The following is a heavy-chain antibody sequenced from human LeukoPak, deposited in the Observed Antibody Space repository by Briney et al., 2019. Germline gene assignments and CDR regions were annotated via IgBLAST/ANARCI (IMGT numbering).Heavy chain of an antibody. CDR2: ISNSGSYT. V-gene: IGHV3-11*03. Sequence: PGGSLRLSCAASGFTFSDEYMSWIRQATGKGLEWVSYISNSGSYTNYADSVKGRFTISRDNAKNSLYLQMNSLRAEDTAVYYCARSRGAGPGAYFDYWGQGTLITVSS. J-gene: IGHJ4*02. D-gene: IGHD6-19*01. CDR3: ARSRGAGPGAYFDY. CDR1: GFTFSDEY.